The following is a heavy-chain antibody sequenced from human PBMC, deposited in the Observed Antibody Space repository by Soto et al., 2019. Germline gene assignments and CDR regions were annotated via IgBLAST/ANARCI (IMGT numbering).Heavy chain of an antibody. J-gene: IGHJ6*03. Sequence: EVQLVESGGGLVKPGGSLRLSCAASGFTFSSYSMNWVRQAPGKGLECVSSISSSSSYIYYADSVNGRFTISRDNAKNSLYLPMNSLRAEDTAVYYCAREESTDYYYMDVWGKGTTVTVSS. V-gene: IGHV3-21*01. CDR2: ISSSSSYI. CDR1: GFTFSSYS. D-gene: IGHD2-2*01. CDR3: AREESTDYYYMDV.